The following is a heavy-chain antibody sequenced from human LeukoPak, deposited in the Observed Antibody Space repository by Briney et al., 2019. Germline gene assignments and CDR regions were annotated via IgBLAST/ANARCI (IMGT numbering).Heavy chain of an antibody. D-gene: IGHD2-8*01. V-gene: IGHV1-46*01. CDR3: AREHMLYYFDY. CDR1: GYTFTSYY. CDR2: INPSGGST. Sequence: GASVKVSCKASGYTFTSYYMHWVRQAPGQGLEWMGIINPSGGSTSYAQKFQGRDTMTRDTSTSTVYMELSSLRSEDTAVYYCAREHMLYYFDYWGQGTLVTVSS. J-gene: IGHJ4*02.